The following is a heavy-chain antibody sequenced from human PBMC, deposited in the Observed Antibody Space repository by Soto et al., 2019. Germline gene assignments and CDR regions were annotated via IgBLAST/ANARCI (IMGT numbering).Heavy chain of an antibody. V-gene: IGHV2-5*02. CDR3: AHRRFTFGGDISADY. CDR2: IYWDDDK. J-gene: IGHJ4*02. Sequence: QITLKESGPTLMKPTQTLTLTCTFSGFSLRTSGVGVGWIRQPPGKALEWLALIYWDDDKRYSPSLKSRLTISKDTSKNQVVLTMTNMDPVDTATYYCAHRRFTFGGDISADYWGQGTLVTVSS. D-gene: IGHD3-16*02. CDR1: GFSLRTSGVG.